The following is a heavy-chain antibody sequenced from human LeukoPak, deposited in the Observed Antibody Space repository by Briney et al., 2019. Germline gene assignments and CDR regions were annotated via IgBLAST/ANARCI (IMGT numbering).Heavy chain of an antibody. D-gene: IGHD3-10*01. CDR1: GGTFSIYA. Sequence: SVKVSCTASGGTFSIYAISWVRQAPGQGLEWMGGIIPIFGTANYAQKFQGRVTITADESTSTAYMELSSLRSEDTAVYYCVKDRVDGSGSQFDSWGQGSLVIVSS. V-gene: IGHV1-69*01. CDR2: IIPIFGTA. CDR3: VKDRVDGSGSQFDS. J-gene: IGHJ4*02.